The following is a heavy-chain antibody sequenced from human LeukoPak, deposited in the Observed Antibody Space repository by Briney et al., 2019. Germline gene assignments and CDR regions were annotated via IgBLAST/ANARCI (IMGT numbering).Heavy chain of an antibody. CDR2: IYYSGST. D-gene: IGHD6-13*01. CDR3: ARDPYSSSWSSYNWFDP. V-gene: IGHV4-39*01. CDR1: GFTFSSYSMN. J-gene: IGHJ5*02. Sequence: PGGSLRLSCAASGFTFSSYSMNWVRQPPGKGLEWIGSIYYSGSTYYNPSLKSRVTISVDTSKNQFSLKLSSVTAADTAVYYCARDPYSSSWSSYNWFDPWGQGTLVTVSS.